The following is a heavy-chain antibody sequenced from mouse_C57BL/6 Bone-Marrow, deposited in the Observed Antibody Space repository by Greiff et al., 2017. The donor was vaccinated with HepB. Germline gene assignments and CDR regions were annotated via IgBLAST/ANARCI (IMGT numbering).Heavy chain of an antibody. CDR3: AGDYGSSSFSYAMDY. D-gene: IGHD1-1*01. Sequence: QVQLQQPGAELVKPGASVKLSCKASGYTFTSYWMQWVKQRPGQGLEWIGEIDPSDSYTNYNQKFKGKATLTVDTSSSTAYMQLSSLTSEDSAVYYCAGDYGSSSFSYAMDYWGQGTSVTVSA. CDR1: GYTFTSYW. CDR2: IDPSDSYT. J-gene: IGHJ4*01. V-gene: IGHV1-50*01.